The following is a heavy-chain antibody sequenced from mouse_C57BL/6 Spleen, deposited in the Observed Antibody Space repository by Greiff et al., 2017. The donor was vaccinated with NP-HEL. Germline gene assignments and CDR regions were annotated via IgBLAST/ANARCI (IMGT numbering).Heavy chain of an antibody. CDR3: TRGEDYYDYDGYAMDY. CDR1: GFTFSSYA. J-gene: IGHJ4*01. V-gene: IGHV5-9-1*02. Sequence: EVKLMESGEGLVKPGGSLKLSCAASGFTFSSYAMSWVRQTPEKRLEWVAYISSGGDYIYYADTVKGRFTISRDNARNTLYLQMSSLKSEDTAMYYCTRGEDYYDYDGYAMDYWGQGTSVTVSS. D-gene: IGHD2-4*01. CDR2: ISSGGDYI.